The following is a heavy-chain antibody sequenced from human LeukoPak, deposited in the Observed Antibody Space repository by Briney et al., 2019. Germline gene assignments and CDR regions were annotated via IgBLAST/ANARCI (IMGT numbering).Heavy chain of an antibody. CDR3: ARINGSYGSFDY. D-gene: IGHD5-18*01. Sequence: SETLSLTCAASGGTFSSYYMSWIRQAPGKGLEWMGEINHSGSTNYNPSLKRRLTISVATSKNPFSLKLSSVTAAATAVYYCARINGSYGSFDYWGQGTLLTVSS. J-gene: IGHJ4*02. V-gene: IGHV4-34*01. CDR1: GGTFSSYY. CDR2: INHSGST.